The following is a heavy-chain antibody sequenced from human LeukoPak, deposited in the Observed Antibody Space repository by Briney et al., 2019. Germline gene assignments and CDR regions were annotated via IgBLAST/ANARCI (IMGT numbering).Heavy chain of an antibody. CDR1: GGSISSGGYY. D-gene: IGHD4-23*01. Sequence: SQTLSLTCTVSGGSISSGGYYWSWIRQHPGKGPEWIGYIYYSGSTYYNPSLKSRVTISVDTSKNQFSLKLSSVTAADTAVYYCARSAVAYYFDYWGQGTLVTVSS. V-gene: IGHV4-31*03. J-gene: IGHJ4*02. CDR2: IYYSGST. CDR3: ARSAVAYYFDY.